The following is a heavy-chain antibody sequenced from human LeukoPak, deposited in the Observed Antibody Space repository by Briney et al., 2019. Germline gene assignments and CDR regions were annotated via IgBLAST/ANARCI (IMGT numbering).Heavy chain of an antibody. Sequence: PSETLSLTCTVSGDSVSGYYWSWIRQPPGKGLEWIGYIYYSGTTNYNPSLKSRVTISVDTSKNQFSLKLSSVTAADTAVYYCARYGDYGFKDWGQGTLVTVSS. CDR3: ARYGDYGFKD. CDR1: GDSVSGYY. D-gene: IGHD4-17*01. CDR2: IYYSGTT. J-gene: IGHJ4*02. V-gene: IGHV4-59*02.